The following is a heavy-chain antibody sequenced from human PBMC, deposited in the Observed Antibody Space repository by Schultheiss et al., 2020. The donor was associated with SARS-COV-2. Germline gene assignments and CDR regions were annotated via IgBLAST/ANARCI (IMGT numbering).Heavy chain of an antibody. CDR2: IYWNGDK. J-gene: IGHJ3*02. CDR1: GFSLSTSAVG. V-gene: IGHV2-5*01. Sequence: SGPTLVKPTQTLTLTCTFSGFSLSTSAVGVGWIRQPPGKALEWLALIYWNGDKRYSPSLNSRLTITEDASKNQVVFTMTNMDPVDTAKYYCAHSNVPNDAFDIWGQGRMGTVSS. D-gene: IGHD2-2*01. CDR3: AHSNVPNDAFDI.